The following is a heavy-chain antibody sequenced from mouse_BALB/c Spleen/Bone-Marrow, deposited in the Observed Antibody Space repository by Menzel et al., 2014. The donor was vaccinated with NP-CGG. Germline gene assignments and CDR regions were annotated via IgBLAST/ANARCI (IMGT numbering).Heavy chain of an antibody. Sequence: EVQVVESGAEIVRPGALVKLSCKASGFNIKDYYMQWVKQRPEQGLEWIGWIDPENGNTIYDPKFQGKASITADTSSNTAYLQLSSLTSEDTAVYYCARGDGYAIDYWGQGTSVTVSS. CDR2: IDPENGNT. CDR3: ARGDGYAIDY. CDR1: GFNIKDYY. V-gene: IGHV14-1*02. J-gene: IGHJ4*01.